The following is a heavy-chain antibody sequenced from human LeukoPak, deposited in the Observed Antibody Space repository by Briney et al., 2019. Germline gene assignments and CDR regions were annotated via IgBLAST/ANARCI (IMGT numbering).Heavy chain of an antibody. CDR2: ISGSGSGGGT. CDR3: ARGVVVTRRGPRYYFDY. D-gene: IGHD4-23*01. CDR1: GFTFSNYA. V-gene: IGHV3-23*01. Sequence: GGSLRLSCAASGFTFSNYAMSWVRQAPGKGLEWVSNISGSGSGGGTYYADSVKGRFTISRDNSKNSLYLQMNSLRVEDTAVYYCARGVVVTRRGPRYYFDYWGQGTLVTVSS. J-gene: IGHJ4*02.